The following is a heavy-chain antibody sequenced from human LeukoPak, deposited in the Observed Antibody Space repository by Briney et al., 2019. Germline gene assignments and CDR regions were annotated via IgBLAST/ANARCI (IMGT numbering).Heavy chain of an antibody. J-gene: IGHJ3*02. V-gene: IGHV4-59*08. Sequence: SETLSLTCTVSGGSISSYYWSWIRQPPGKGLEWIGYIYYSGSTNYNPSLKSRVSISLDTSKNQFSLKLSSVTAADTAVYYCARQQGHNAFDIWGQGTMVTVSS. CDR1: GGSISSYY. CDR3: ARQQGHNAFDI. CDR2: IYYSGST. D-gene: IGHD2-21*01.